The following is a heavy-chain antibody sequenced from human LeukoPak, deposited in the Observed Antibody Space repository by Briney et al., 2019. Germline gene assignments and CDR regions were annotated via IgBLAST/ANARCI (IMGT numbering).Heavy chain of an antibody. J-gene: IGHJ4*02. D-gene: IGHD4-23*01. CDR1: GYTFTGYY. CDR3: ARSYGGNSYTRQDY. CDR2: INPNSGGT. V-gene: IGHV1-2*02. Sequence: ASVKVSCKASGYTFTGYYMHWVRQAPGQGLEWMGWINPNSGGTNYAQKFQGRVTMTRDTSISTAYMELSRLRSDDTAVYYCARSYGGNSYTRQDYWGQGTLVTVSS.